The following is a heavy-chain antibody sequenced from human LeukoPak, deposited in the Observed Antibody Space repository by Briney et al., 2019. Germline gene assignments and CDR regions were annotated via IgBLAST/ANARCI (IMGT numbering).Heavy chain of an antibody. CDR3: ARAGRYDSSGYYYDY. V-gene: IGHV1-18*01. CDR1: GYTFTNYG. J-gene: IGHJ4*02. Sequence: ASVKVSCKTSGYTFTNYGISWVRQAPGQGLEWMGWISGSNGNTNYAQKLQGRVTMTTDTSTSTAYMELRSLRSDDTAVYYCARAGRYDSSGYYYDYWGQGTLVTVSS. CDR2: ISGSNGNT. D-gene: IGHD3-22*01.